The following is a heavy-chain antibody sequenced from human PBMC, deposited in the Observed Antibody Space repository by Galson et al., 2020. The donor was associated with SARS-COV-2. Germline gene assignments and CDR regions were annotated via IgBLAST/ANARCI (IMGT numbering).Heavy chain of an antibody. CDR3: ARELNKYSSGWYLGY. D-gene: IGHD6-19*01. CDR1: EFTFTNYG. J-gene: IGHJ4*02. Sequence: GGSLRLSCAASEFTFTNYGIHWVRQAPGKGLEWVAVIWYDGSNQHYADSVKGRFTIPRDNSKNTVYLQMNSLRADDTAVYYCARELNKYSSGWYLGYWGQGTLVTVSS. V-gene: IGHV3-33*01. CDR2: IWYDGSNQ.